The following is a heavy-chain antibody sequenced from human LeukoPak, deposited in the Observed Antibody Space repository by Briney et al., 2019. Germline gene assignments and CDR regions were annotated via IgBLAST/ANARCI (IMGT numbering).Heavy chain of an antibody. Sequence: GGSLRLSCAASGFTFSSYAMSWVRQAPGKGLEWVSVISDSGGSTYYADSVRGRFTISRDNSKNTLYLQMNSLRAEDTAVYYCARDLRGQGYCTNGVCFRGAFDIWGQGTMVTVSS. CDR3: ARDLRGQGYCTNGVCFRGAFDI. J-gene: IGHJ3*02. D-gene: IGHD2-8*01. CDR1: GFTFSSYA. CDR2: ISDSGGST. V-gene: IGHV3-23*01.